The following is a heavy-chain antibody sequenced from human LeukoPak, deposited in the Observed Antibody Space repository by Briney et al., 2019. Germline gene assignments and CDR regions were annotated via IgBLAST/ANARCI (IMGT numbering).Heavy chain of an antibody. CDR2: INWNGGST. V-gene: IGHV3-20*04. J-gene: IGHJ6*03. CDR1: GFTFDDYG. Sequence: PGGSLRLSCAASGFTFDDYGMSWVRQAPGKGLEWVSGINWNGGSTGYADSVKGRFTISRDNAKNSLYLQMNSLRAEDTAVYYCARAYDFWSGYTYYYYYYYMDVWGKGTTVTVSS. D-gene: IGHD3-3*01. CDR3: ARAYDFWSGYTYYYYYYYMDV.